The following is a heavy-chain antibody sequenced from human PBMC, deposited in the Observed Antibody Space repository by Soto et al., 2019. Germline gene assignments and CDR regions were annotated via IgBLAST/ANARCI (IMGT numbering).Heavy chain of an antibody. V-gene: IGHV3-23*01. J-gene: IGHJ4*02. CDR1: RFIFSSYG. CDR2: ISGSGGST. D-gene: IGHD4-17*01. Sequence: EVQVLESGGGLIQPGGTLRLSCGASRFIFSSYGMSWVRQAPGKGLEWVSGISGSGGSTWYADSVKGRFTISRDNSKKTLYLQMSSLRVDDTAVYYCAKSPVEYGTFDYWGQGTLVTVSS. CDR3: AKSPVEYGTFDY.